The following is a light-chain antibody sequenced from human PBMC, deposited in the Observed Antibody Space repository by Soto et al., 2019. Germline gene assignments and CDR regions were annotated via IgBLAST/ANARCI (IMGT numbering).Light chain of an antibody. V-gene: IGKV3-15*01. CDR1: QSLSNSSY. CDR3: REYDNWPIWT. Sequence: EIVMTQSPATLSVYPGERATLSCRASQSLSNSSYLAWYQQKPGQAPRLLSYGAYSRATGVPARFSGSRSGTECTLTINSLQSEDFALYYCREYDNWPIWTFGQGTKVDI. CDR2: GAY. J-gene: IGKJ1*01.